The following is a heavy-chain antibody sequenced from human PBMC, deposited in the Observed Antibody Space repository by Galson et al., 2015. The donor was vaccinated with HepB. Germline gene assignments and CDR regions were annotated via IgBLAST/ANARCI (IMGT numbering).Heavy chain of an antibody. CDR3: TTGHYQPFDP. Sequence: SLRLSCAASGFTFSNAWMNWVRQAPGKGLEWVGRIKSKIDGGTRDYAAPVKGRFTISRDDSKNTLYLQMNSLKTEDTAVYYCTTGHYQPFDPWGQGTLVTVSS. CDR2: IKSKIDGGTR. J-gene: IGHJ5*02. D-gene: IGHD2-2*01. CDR1: GFTFSNAW. V-gene: IGHV3-15*07.